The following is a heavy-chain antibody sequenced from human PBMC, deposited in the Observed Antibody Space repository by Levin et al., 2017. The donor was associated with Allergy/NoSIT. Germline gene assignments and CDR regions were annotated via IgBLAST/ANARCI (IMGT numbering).Heavy chain of an antibody. CDR1: GGSISSYY. J-gene: IGHJ5*02. CDR2: IYYSGST. D-gene: IGHD6-19*01. CDR3: ARDNLAEQWLAWRWFDP. Sequence: SETLSLTCTVSGGSISSYYWSWIRQPPGKGLEWIGYIYYSGSTNYNPSLKSRVTISVDTSKNQFSLKLSSVTAADTAVYYCARDNLAEQWLAWRWFDPWGQGTLVTVSS. V-gene: IGHV4-59*01.